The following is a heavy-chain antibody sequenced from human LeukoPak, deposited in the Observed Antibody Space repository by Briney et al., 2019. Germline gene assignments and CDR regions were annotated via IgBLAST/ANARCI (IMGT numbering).Heavy chain of an antibody. J-gene: IGHJ5*02. Sequence: GASVKVSCKASGYTFTSYYMHWVRQAPGQGLEWMGIINPSGGSTSYAQKFQGRVTMTRDTSTSTAYMELSSLRSEDTAVYYCARDHNIAVAGSWFDPWGQGTLVTVSS. CDR3: ARDHNIAVAGSWFDP. D-gene: IGHD6-19*01. CDR1: GYTFTSYY. V-gene: IGHV1-46*01. CDR2: INPSGGST.